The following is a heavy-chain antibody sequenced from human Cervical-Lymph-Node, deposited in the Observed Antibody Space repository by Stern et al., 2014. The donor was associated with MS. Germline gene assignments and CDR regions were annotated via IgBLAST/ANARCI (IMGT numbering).Heavy chain of an antibody. CDR3: ARGGGVWLNSGMDV. CDR2: INYSGST. CDR1: GGSISSGGYY. D-gene: IGHD3-16*01. V-gene: IGHV4-31*03. Sequence: VQLQESGPGLVKPSQTLSLTCTVSGGSISSGGYYWSWIRQHPGKGLEWIGYINYSGSTYYNPSLKSRVTISVDTSKNQFSLKLTSVTAADTAVYYCARGGGVWLNSGMDVWGQGTTVTVSS. J-gene: IGHJ6*02.